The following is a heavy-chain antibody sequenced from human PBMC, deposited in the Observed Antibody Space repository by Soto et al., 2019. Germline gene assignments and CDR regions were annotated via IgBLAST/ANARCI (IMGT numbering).Heavy chain of an antibody. D-gene: IGHD6-6*01. V-gene: IGHV3-9*01. J-gene: IGHJ6*02. CDR1: GFTFDDYG. CDR3: ARDREQLASYYYGLDV. Sequence: EEQVVESGGGLVQPGGSLRLSCAASGFTFDDYGMHWVRQGPGKGLEWVSGITWNSATIGYAASVKGRFTISRDNAKNSLYLQMSSLTTEDTAVYYCARDREQLASYYYGLDVWGQGTSVTVSS. CDR2: ITWNSATI.